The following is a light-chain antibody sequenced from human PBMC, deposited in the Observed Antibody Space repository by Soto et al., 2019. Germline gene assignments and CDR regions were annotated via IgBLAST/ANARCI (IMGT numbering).Light chain of an antibody. CDR3: QQYNNWPPWT. J-gene: IGKJ1*01. CDR2: GAS. Sequence: EVVMTQSPASLSVSPGERATLSCRASQNIRNNLAWYQQKPGQSPRLLISGASTREAGIPGRFSGSGSGTEFTLIISSLQSEDFAIYYCQQYNNWPPWTFGQGPKVELK. CDR1: QNIRNN. V-gene: IGKV3-15*01.